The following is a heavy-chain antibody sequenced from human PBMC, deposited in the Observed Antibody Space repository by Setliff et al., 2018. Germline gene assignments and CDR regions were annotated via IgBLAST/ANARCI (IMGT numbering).Heavy chain of an antibody. Sequence: SCAASGFTFSSYGMHWVRQAPGKGLEWVSGINWNGGSTGYADSVKGRFTISRDNSKNTLYLQMNSLRAEDTAVYYCTTDPVYGSGSYYYYYYGMDVWGQGTTVTVSS. V-gene: IGHV3-NL1*01. CDR1: GFTFSSYG. CDR2: INWNGGST. CDR3: TTDPVYGSGSYYYYYYGMDV. J-gene: IGHJ6*02. D-gene: IGHD3-10*01.